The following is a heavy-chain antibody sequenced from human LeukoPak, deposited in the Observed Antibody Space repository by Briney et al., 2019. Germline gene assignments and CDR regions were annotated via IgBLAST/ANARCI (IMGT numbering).Heavy chain of an antibody. Sequence: PGRSLRPSCAASGFTFSSYAMHWVRQAPGKGLEWVAVISYDGSNKYYADSVKGRFTISRDNSKNTLYLQMNSLRAEDTAVYYCARDALGGSGSPHFDYWGQGTLVTVSS. CDR1: GFTFSSYA. J-gene: IGHJ4*02. CDR2: ISYDGSNK. CDR3: ARDALGGSGSPHFDY. V-gene: IGHV3-30*04. D-gene: IGHD3-10*01.